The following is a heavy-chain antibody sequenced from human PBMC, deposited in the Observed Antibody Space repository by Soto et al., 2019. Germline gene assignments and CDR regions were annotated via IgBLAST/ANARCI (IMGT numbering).Heavy chain of an antibody. CDR2: IHSDRSST. CDR3: ARGDHGAFDL. J-gene: IGHJ3*01. V-gene: IGHV3-74*01. D-gene: IGHD2-21*02. Sequence: EVQLVESGGGLVRPGGSLRLSCAASGFTFSYYWMHWVRQAPGKGLVWVSRIHSDRSSTTYADFVKGRFIISRDNARKTLDLQLNSVRVADTAVYYCARGDHGAFDLWGQGTVVTVSS. CDR1: GFTFSYYW.